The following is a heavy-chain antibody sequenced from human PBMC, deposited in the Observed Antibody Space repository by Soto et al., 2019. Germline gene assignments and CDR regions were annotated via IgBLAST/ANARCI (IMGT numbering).Heavy chain of an antibody. D-gene: IGHD3-10*01. CDR2: IKQDGSEK. J-gene: IGHJ4*02. Sequence: GGSLRLSCAASGFTFTTHWMSWVRQAPGKGLEWVANIKQDGSEKYYVDSVKGRFTISRDNAKNLLYLQMNSLRAADTAVYFCVSALAGTSGYWGQGTLVTVSS. CDR1: GFTFTTHW. V-gene: IGHV3-7*05. CDR3: VSALAGTSGY.